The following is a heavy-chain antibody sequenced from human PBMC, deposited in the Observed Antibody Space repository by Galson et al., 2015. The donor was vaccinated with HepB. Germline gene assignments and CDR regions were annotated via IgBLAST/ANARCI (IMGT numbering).Heavy chain of an antibody. CDR3: AREAAIAAPPAFDN. V-gene: IGHV3-33*01. J-gene: IGHJ4*02. D-gene: IGHD6-13*01. CDR2: IWADGTKQ. Sequence: SLRLSCAASGFIFSRHGFHGVRQAPGKGLEWVALIWADGTKQLYGDSVKGRFTISRDNAKNTVYLQMNSLRADDTAVYYCAREAAIAAPPAFDNWGQGALVTVSS. CDR1: GFIFSRHG.